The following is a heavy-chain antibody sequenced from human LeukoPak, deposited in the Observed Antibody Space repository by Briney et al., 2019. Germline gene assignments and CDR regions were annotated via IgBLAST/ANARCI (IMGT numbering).Heavy chain of an antibody. CDR3: ARGRPHGNDY. V-gene: IGHV3-74*01. CDR2: IASDGSST. CDR1: GFTFSSYW. Sequence: GGSLRLPCAASGFTFSSYWMNWVRQAPGKGLVWVSRIASDGSSTTYADSVKGRFSISRDNAKNTLYLQMNSLRAEDTAVYYCARGRPHGNDYWGQGTLVTVSS. J-gene: IGHJ4*02. D-gene: IGHD4-23*01.